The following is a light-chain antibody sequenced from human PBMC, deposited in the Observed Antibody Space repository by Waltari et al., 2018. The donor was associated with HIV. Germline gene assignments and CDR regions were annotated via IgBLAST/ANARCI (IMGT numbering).Light chain of an antibody. J-gene: IGLJ3*02. CDR1: ISNIGTNS. Sequence: HSVLTQAPSASGTLGQRVTISCSGSISNIGTNSVSWFQQLPGMSPRLIIFSVSQRPSGVPDRFSASKSGTSASLAIDGLESGDEDDYYCAARDDILSGSWVFGGGT. CDR2: SVS. V-gene: IGLV1-44*01. CDR3: AARDDILSGSWV.